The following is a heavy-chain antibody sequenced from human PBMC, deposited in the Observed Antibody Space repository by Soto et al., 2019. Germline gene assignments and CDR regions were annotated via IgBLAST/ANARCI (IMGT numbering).Heavy chain of an antibody. Sequence: GGSLRLSCAASGFTFSSYAMSWVRQAPGKGLEWVSYISSSGSTIYYADSVKGRFTISRDNAKNSLYLQMNSLRAEDTAVYYCATTPYSSSWYYDFDYWGQGTLVTVSS. V-gene: IGHV3-48*03. D-gene: IGHD6-13*01. J-gene: IGHJ4*02. CDR3: ATTPYSSSWYYDFDY. CDR1: GFTFSSYA. CDR2: ISSSGSTI.